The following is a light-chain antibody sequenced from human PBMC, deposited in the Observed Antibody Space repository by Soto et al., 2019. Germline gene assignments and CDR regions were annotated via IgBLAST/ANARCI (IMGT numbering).Light chain of an antibody. V-gene: IGKV3-20*01. CDR1: QSVSSNY. CDR3: QQYGTSPLT. J-gene: IGKJ4*01. CDR2: GAS. Sequence: EIVMTQSPATLSVSPVERGTLSCRASQSVSSNYLAWYQQKPGQAPRLLIHGASNRATGIPDRFSGSGSGTDFTLTITRLEPEDFAVYYCQQYGTSPLTFGGGTKVDIK.